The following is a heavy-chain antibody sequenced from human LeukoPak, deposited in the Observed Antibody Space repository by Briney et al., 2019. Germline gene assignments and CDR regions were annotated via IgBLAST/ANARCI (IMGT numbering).Heavy chain of an antibody. V-gene: IGHV3-64*01. CDR1: GFTFSSYS. J-gene: IGHJ4*02. D-gene: IGHD3-9*01. Sequence: GGSLRLSRAASGFTFSSYSMQWVRQAPGKGLEYVSAISSNGGSTYYANSVKGRFTISRDNSKNTLYLQMGSLRAEDMAVYYCARVARGVLRYFDWLYPFDYWGQGTLVTVSS. CDR2: ISSNGGST. CDR3: ARVARGVLRYFDWLYPFDY.